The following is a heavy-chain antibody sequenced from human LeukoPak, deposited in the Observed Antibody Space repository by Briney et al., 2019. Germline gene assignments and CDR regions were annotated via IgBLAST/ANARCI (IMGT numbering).Heavy chain of an antibody. J-gene: IGHJ5*02. Sequence: SETLSLTCTVSGGSINTPNYYWGWIRQTPGKGLEWIGNIFYSGGTYYSPSLTSRVTISVDTSKNQFSLKLSSVTAADTAVYYCARDLRDYYGSGSQFDPWGQGTLVTVSS. CDR3: ARDLRDYYGSGSQFDP. D-gene: IGHD3-10*01. V-gene: IGHV4-39*07. CDR1: GGSINTPNYY. CDR2: IFYSGGT.